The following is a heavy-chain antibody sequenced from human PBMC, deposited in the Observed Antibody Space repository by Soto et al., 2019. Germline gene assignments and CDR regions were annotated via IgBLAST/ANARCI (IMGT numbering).Heavy chain of an antibody. D-gene: IGHD1-26*01. J-gene: IGHJ4*02. Sequence: GGYLRLSCAASGFTFSSYAMSWVRQAPGKGLEWVSAISGSGGSTYYADSVKGRFTISRDNSKNTLYLQMNSLRAEDTAVYYCARFQGGQSGTFIFDNSGQGPLVTVSS. V-gene: IGHV3-23*01. CDR2: ISGSGGST. CDR1: GFTFSSYA. CDR3: ARFQGGQSGTFIFDN.